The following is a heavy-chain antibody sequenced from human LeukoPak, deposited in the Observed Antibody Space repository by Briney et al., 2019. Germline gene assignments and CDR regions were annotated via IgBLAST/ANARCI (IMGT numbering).Heavy chain of an antibody. CDR1: GYTFTAYT. Sequence: ASVKVSCKASGYTFTAYTIHWLRQAPGQGLEWVGCVDADNGNTKYSQKFQGRVAITTDTSATTAYMEVNSLTSEDTAVYFCAREWFGEFAFDYWGQGTLVTVSS. J-gene: IGHJ4*02. V-gene: IGHV1-3*01. CDR2: VDADNGNT. D-gene: IGHD3-10*01. CDR3: AREWFGEFAFDY.